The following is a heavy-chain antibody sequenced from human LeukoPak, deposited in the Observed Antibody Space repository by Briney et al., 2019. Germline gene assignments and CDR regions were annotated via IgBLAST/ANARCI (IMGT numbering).Heavy chain of an antibody. V-gene: IGHV3-48*03. Sequence: PGGSLRLSCAASGFTFSSYEMNWVRQAPGKGLEWLSYISNSDSTIYYADSVKGRFTISRDNAKNSLYLQMNSLRAEDTAVYYCARSGAVAGLDYWGQGTLVTVSS. D-gene: IGHD6-19*01. J-gene: IGHJ4*02. CDR1: GFTFSSYE. CDR3: ARSGAVAGLDY. CDR2: ISNSDSTI.